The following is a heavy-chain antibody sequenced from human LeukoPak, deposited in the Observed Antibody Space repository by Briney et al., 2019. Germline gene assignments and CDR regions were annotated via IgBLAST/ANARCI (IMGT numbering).Heavy chain of an antibody. D-gene: IGHD4-17*01. V-gene: IGHV3-53*01. J-gene: IGHJ4*02. CDR1: GFTVSSNY. CDR2: IYSGGTT. Sequence: GGSLRLSCAASGFTVSSNYMSWVRQAPGKGLEWVSVIYSGGTTYYADSVKGRFTISRDNSKNTLYLQMNSLRAEDTAVYYCARVPTTVTTVYFDYWGQGTLVTVSS. CDR3: ARVPTTVTTVYFDY.